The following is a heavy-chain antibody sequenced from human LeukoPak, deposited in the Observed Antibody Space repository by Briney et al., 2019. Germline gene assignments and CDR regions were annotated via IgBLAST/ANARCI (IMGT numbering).Heavy chain of an antibody. D-gene: IGHD2-15*01. CDR2: INPNSGGT. J-gene: IGHJ4*02. CDR1: GYTFTGYY. Sequence: ASVKVSCTASGYTFTGYYMHWVRQAPGQGLEWMGWINPNSGGTNYAQKFQGWVTMTRDTSISTAYMELSRLRSDDTAVYYCAREGCSGGSCYPYFDYWGQGTLVTVSS. CDR3: AREGCSGGSCYPYFDY. V-gene: IGHV1-2*04.